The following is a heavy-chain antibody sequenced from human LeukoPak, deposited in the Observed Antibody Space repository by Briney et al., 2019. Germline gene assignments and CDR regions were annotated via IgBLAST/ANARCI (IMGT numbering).Heavy chain of an antibody. CDR2: IIPILGIA. Sequence: ASVKVSCKASGGTFSSYAISWVRQAPGQGLEWMGRIIPILGIANYAQKFQGRVTITADKSTSTAYMELSSLRSEDTAVYYCARAGGPNGYGDPNWFDPWGQGTLVTVSS. J-gene: IGHJ5*02. D-gene: IGHD4-17*01. CDR1: GGTFSSYA. CDR3: ARAGGPNGYGDPNWFDP. V-gene: IGHV1-69*04.